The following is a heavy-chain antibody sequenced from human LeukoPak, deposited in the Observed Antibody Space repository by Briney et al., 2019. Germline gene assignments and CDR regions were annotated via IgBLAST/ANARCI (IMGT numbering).Heavy chain of an antibody. CDR2: IWYDGSNK. V-gene: IGHV3-33*08. Sequence: GGSLRLSCAASGFTFSGYWMTWVRQAPGKGLEWVAVIWYDGSNKYYADSVKGRFTISRDNSKNTLYLQMNSLRAEDTAVYYCARDLAAGDPYYFDYWGQGTLVTVSS. CDR1: GFTFSGYW. CDR3: ARDLAAGDPYYFDY. J-gene: IGHJ4*02. D-gene: IGHD6-13*01.